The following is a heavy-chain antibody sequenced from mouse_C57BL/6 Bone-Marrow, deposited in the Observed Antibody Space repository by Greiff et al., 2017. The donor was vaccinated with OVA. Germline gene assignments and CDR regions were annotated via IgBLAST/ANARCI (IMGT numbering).Heavy chain of an antibody. Sequence: EVKLVESGPVLVKPGASVKMSCKASGYTFTDYYMNWVKQSHGKSLEWIGVINPYNGGTSYNQKFKGKATLTVDKSSSTAYMELNSLTSEDSAVYYCAREGATVVPSYWYFDVWGTGTTVTVSS. J-gene: IGHJ1*03. D-gene: IGHD1-1*01. CDR2: INPYNGGT. CDR1: GYTFTDYY. V-gene: IGHV1-19*01. CDR3: AREGATVVPSYWYFDV.